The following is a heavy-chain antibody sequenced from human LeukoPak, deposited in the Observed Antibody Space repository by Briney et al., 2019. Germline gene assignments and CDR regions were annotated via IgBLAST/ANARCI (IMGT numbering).Heavy chain of an antibody. V-gene: IGHV1-46*01. CDR1: GYTFTSYY. D-gene: IGHD3-3*01. Sequence: ASVKVSCKASGYTFTSYYMHWVRQAPGQGLEWMGIINPSGGSTSYAQKLQGRVTMTTDTSTSTAYMELRSLRSADTAVYYCARDSGLALEWLSPGLWFMDVWGQGTTVTVSS. CDR3: ARDSGLALEWLSPGLWFMDV. CDR2: INPSGGST. J-gene: IGHJ6*02.